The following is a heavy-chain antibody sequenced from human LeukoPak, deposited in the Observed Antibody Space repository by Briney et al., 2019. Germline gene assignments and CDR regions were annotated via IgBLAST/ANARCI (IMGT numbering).Heavy chain of an antibody. CDR2: ISSSSSNI. D-gene: IGHD3-10*01. Sequence: GESLRLSCAASGFTFSSYTMNWVRQAPGKGLEWVSFISSSSSNIYSADSVKGRFTISRDNAKNSLYLQMNSLRAEDTAVYYCARDAYYGSGSYYDYWGQGTLVTVSS. J-gene: IGHJ4*02. CDR1: GFTFSSYT. CDR3: ARDAYYGSGSYYDY. V-gene: IGHV3-21*01.